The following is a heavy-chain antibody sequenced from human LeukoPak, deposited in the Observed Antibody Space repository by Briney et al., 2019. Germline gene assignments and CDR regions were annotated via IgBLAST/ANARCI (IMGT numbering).Heavy chain of an antibody. Sequence: PSETLSLTCTVSGGSISSGGYYWSWIRQPPGKGLEWIGYIYHSRSTYYNPSLKSRVTISVDRSKNQFSLKLSSVTAADTAVYYCAREPLQGAAPIWGQGTMVTVSS. CDR2: IYHSRST. J-gene: IGHJ3*02. D-gene: IGHD6-13*01. CDR3: AREPLQGAAPI. CDR1: GGSISSGGYY. V-gene: IGHV4-30-2*01.